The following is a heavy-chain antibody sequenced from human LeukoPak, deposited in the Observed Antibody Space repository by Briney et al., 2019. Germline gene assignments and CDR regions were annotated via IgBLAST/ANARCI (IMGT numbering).Heavy chain of an antibody. J-gene: IGHJ4*02. D-gene: IGHD2/OR15-2a*01. CDR2: ISSSSSYI. CDR1: GFTFSSYS. Sequence: KSGGSLRLSCAASGFTFSSYSMNWVRQAPGKGLEWVSSISSSSSYIYYADSVKGRFTISRDNAKNSLYLQMNSLRAEDTAVYYCAREEVIGTSFWGQGTLVTVSS. CDR3: AREEVIGTSF. V-gene: IGHV3-21*01.